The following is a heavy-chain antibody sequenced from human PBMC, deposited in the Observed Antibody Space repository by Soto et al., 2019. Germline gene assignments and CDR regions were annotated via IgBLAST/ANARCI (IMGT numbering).Heavy chain of an antibody. CDR2: IIPILGIA. Sequence: SVKVSCKASGGTFSSYTISWVRQAPGQGLEWMGRIIPILGIANYAQKFQGRVTITADKSTSTAYMELSSLRSEDTAVYYCAREGRGETTKHDYWGQGTLVTVSS. V-gene: IGHV1-69*04. D-gene: IGHD3-16*01. CDR1: GGTFSSYT. CDR3: AREGRGETTKHDY. J-gene: IGHJ4*02.